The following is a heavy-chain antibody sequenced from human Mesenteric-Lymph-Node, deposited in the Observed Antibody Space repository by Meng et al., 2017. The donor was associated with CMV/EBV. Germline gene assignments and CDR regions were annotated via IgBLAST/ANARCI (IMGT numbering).Heavy chain of an antibody. D-gene: IGHD3-16*01. CDR1: GFTVSSDS. V-gene: IGHV3-53*01. CDR2: IYRSGST. J-gene: IGHJ5*02. Sequence: GGSLSLSCVASGFTVSSDSMSWVRQAPGKGLEWVSAIYRSGSTYYADSVKGRFTISRDTSKNTAYLQMNSLRGEDTAVYYCARDLGGNWFDPWGQGSLVTVSS. CDR3: ARDLGGNWFDP.